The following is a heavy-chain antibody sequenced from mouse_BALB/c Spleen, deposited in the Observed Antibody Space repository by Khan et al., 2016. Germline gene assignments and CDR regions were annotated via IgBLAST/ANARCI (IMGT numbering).Heavy chain of an antibody. CDR2: INTNTGET. D-gene: IGHD1-1*01. CDR3: VTGITTVIVTRRHY. CDR1: GYTFTNFG. J-gene: IGHJ2*01. Sequence: QIQLVQSGPELKKPGETVKISCKASGYTFTNFGINWVRQAPGKGLEWMDWINTNTGETTYADNFKGRFAFSLETSASTAYLQINNLKNEDTATYFCVTGITTVIVTRRHYWGQGTTLTVSS. V-gene: IGHV9-3-1*01.